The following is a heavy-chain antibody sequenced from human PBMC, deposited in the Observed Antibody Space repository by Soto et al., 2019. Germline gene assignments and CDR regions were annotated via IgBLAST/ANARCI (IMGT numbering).Heavy chain of an antibody. Sequence: RLSCTASGFFFSTYAMSWVRQAPGKGLEWVSATSGSGINTYYADSVRGRFTISRDNSKNTLYLQMNSLRAEDTAVYYCAKGHSSHFDYWGQGPLVTVSS. CDR1: GFFFSTYA. D-gene: IGHD6-13*01. CDR3: AKGHSSHFDY. J-gene: IGHJ4*02. V-gene: IGHV3-23*01. CDR2: TSGSGINT.